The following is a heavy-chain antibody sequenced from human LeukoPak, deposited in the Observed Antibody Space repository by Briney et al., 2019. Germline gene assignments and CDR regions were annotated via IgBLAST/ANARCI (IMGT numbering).Heavy chain of an antibody. Sequence: GASVKVSCKASGYSFTGYYMHWVRQAPGQGLEWMGWINPESGGTSYAQKFQGRVTMTGDTSIRTAYMELSGLKSDDTAVYYCTSPLRYIDYWGPGTPVTVSS. CDR3: TSPLRYIDY. D-gene: IGHD3-9*01. J-gene: IGHJ4*02. CDR2: INPESGGT. CDR1: GYSFTGYY. V-gene: IGHV1-2*02.